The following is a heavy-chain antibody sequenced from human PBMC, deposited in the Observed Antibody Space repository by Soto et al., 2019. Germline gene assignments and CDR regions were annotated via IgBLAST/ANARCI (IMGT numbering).Heavy chain of an antibody. J-gene: IGHJ4*02. V-gene: IGHV3-15*01. D-gene: IGHD3-16*01. CDR2: IKSRADGGTT. CDR3: TAHFGEFFPLGY. Sequence: EVQLVESGGDFVKPGGSLRVSCAVSGFSFSNAWMSWVRQAPGKGLEWVGRIKSRADGGTTDYTAPVNGRWTISRDDLKNTMLLQMNSLKTEDTAVYDCTAHFGEFFPLGYWCQGPLVTVAS. CDR1: GFSFSNAW.